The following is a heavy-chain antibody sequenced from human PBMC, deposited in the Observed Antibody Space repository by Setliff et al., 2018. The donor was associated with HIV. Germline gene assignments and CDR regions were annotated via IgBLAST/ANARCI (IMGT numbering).Heavy chain of an antibody. Sequence: ASVKVSCKASGGTFSSYAISWVRQAPGQGLEWMGGIIPIFNTANYAQKFQGRVTITADKSTSTAYMELSSLRSEDTAVYYCARIVRPSYYYYYYMDVWGKGTTVTVSS. CDR1: GGTFSSYA. V-gene: IGHV1-69*06. CDR2: IIPIFNTA. D-gene: IGHD3-10*02. CDR3: ARIVRPSYYYYYYMDV. J-gene: IGHJ6*03.